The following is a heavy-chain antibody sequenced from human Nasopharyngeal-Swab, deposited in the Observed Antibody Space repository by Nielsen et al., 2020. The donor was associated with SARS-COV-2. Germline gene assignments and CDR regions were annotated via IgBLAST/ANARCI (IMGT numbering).Heavy chain of an antibody. V-gene: IGHV4-61*08. CDR2: IYYSGST. CDR3: AREGVYGGYNVY. Sequence: SETLSLTCTVSGGSISSGGYYWSWIRQHPGKGLEWIGYIYYSGSTNYNPSLKSRVTISVDTSKNQFSLKLSSVTAADTAVYYCAREGVYGGYNVYWGQGTLVTVSS. D-gene: IGHD5-24*01. J-gene: IGHJ4*02. CDR1: GGSISSGGYY.